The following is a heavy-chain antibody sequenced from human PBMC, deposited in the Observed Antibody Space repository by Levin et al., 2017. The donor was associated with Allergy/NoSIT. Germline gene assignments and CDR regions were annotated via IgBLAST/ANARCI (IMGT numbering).Heavy chain of an antibody. CDR2: MNPNSGNT. J-gene: IGHJ4*02. V-gene: IGHV1-8*01. CDR3: AVNYGGYSRGVY. CDR1: GYTFTTYD. Sequence: ASVKVSCKASGYTFTTYDINWVRQATGQGLEWMGWMNPNSGNTGYAQKFQGRVTMTRNTSISTAYMELSSLKSEDTAVYYCAVNYGGYSRGVYWGQGTLVTVSS. D-gene: IGHD5-12*01.